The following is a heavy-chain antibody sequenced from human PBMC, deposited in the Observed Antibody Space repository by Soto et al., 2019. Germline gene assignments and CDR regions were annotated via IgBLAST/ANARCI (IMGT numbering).Heavy chain of an antibody. CDR1: GGTFSSYA. Sequence: SVKVSCKASGGTFSSYAISWVRQAPGQGLEWMRGIIPIFGTANYAQKFQGRVTITRDTSARTAYMELSSLRSEDTAVYYCARDSPTGPPLYCGGDCSIDPWGQGTLVTVSS. CDR3: ARDSPTGPPLYCGGDCSIDP. V-gene: IGHV1-69*05. J-gene: IGHJ5*02. D-gene: IGHD2-21*02. CDR2: IIPIFGTA.